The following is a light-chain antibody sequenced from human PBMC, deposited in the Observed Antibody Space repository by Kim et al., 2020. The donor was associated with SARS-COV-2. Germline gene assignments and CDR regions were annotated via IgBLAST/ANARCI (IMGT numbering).Light chain of an antibody. CDR1: SSDVGRDKY. V-gene: IGLV2-14*03. Sequence: GQSISISCTGTSSDVGRDKYVSWYHQHPGKVPQVIIFDVSDRPSGVSNRFSASKSGNTASLTISGLQAEDEADYYCSSFARGGTLLFGGGTQLTVL. CDR3: SSFARGGTLL. CDR2: DVS. J-gene: IGLJ2*01.